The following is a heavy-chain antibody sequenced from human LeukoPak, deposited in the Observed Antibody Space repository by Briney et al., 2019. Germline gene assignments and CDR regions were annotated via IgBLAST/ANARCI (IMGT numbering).Heavy chain of an antibody. Sequence: PSETLSLTCSVSGVSISTGGYYWSWIRQPAGKGLEWIGRIYTSGSTNYNPSLKSRVTMSVDTSKNQFSLKLSSVTAADTAVYYCARDEYSSSSWGNYYYYYYMDVWGKGTTVTVSS. CDR1: GVSISTGGYY. CDR2: IYTSGST. CDR3: ARDEYSSSSWGNYYYYYYMDV. J-gene: IGHJ6*03. D-gene: IGHD6-6*01. V-gene: IGHV4-61*02.